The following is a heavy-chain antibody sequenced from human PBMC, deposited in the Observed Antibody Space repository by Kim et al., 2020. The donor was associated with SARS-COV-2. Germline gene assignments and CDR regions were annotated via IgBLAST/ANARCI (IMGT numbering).Heavy chain of an antibody. V-gene: IGHV1-69*13. J-gene: IGHJ6*02. D-gene: IGHD5-18*01. Sequence: SVKVSCKASGGTFSSYAISWVRQAPGQGLEWMGGIIPIFGTANYAQKFQGRVTITADESTSTAYMELSSLRSEDTAVYYCARDPGDTAMVRYGMDVWGQGTTVTVSS. CDR2: IIPIFGTA. CDR3: ARDPGDTAMVRYGMDV. CDR1: GGTFSSYA.